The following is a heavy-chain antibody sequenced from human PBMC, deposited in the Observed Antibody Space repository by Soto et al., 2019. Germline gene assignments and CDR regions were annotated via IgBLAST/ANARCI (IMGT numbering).Heavy chain of an antibody. CDR2: IRSKTDGGTT. D-gene: IGHD3-22*01. V-gene: IGHV3-15*07. J-gene: IGHJ4*02. CDR1: GVTLTSVW. Sequence: TGGSLRLSCAVSGVTLTSVWMNWVRQAPGKGPEWVGRIRSKTDGGTTDYAAPVKGRFTISRDDSENTLYLQMNSLKTEDTAMHYCGKGYCKNFDYWGQGTLVTVSS. CDR3: GKGYCKNFDY.